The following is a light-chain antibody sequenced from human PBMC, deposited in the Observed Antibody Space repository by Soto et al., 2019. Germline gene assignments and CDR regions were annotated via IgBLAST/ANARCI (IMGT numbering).Light chain of an antibody. CDR2: GAS. CDR1: QSVRRSY. J-gene: IGKJ2*01. Sequence: EIVLTQSPGTLSLSPGDRATLSCRASQSVRRSYLAWYQQKPGQAPRLLMYGASSRATGITDRFSGSGSGTDLTLSISRLEPEDFAVYYYEQYGRSPYVTFGQGTKLEIK. CDR3: EQYGRSPYVT. V-gene: IGKV3-20*01.